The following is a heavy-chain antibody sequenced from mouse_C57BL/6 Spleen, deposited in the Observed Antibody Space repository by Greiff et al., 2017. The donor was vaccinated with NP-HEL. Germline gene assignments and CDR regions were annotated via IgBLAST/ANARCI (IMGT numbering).Heavy chain of an antibody. V-gene: IGHV1-81*01. CDR2: IYPRSGNT. Sequence: QVQLQQSGAELARPGASVKLSCKASGYTFTSYGISWVKQRTGQGLEWIGEIYPRSGNTYYNEKFKGKATLTTDKSSSTAYMELRSLTSEDSAVYFCARRGTTVVADWPYAMDYWGQGTSVTVSS. D-gene: IGHD1-1*01. J-gene: IGHJ4*01. CDR1: GYTFTSYG. CDR3: ARRGTTVVADWPYAMDY.